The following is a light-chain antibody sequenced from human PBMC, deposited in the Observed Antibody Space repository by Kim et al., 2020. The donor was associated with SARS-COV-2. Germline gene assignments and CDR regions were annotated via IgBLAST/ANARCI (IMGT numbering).Light chain of an antibody. CDR3: QQYTVRPLT. CDR1: QRIGSD. V-gene: IGKV3-15*01. CDR2: DAS. Sequence: ESPGERATRACRASQRIGSDLAWYQQKPGQAPRLLIYDASARAPGSPARFSGSGSGTEFTLTISSLQSEDFAVYYCQQYTVRPLTFGGGTKVDIK. J-gene: IGKJ4*01.